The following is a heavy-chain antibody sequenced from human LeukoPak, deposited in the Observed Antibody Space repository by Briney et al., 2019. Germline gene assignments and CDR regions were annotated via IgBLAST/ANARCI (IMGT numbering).Heavy chain of an antibody. D-gene: IGHD1-26*01. CDR1: GYTFTDYY. Sequence: ASVKVSCKVSGYTFTDYYMHWVQQAPGKGLEWMGLVNPEDGETIYAEKFQGRVTITADTSTDTAYVELSSLRSEDTAVYYCATAWELPLFDYWGQGTLVTVSS. CDR2: VNPEDGET. V-gene: IGHV1-69-2*01. J-gene: IGHJ4*02. CDR3: ATAWELPLFDY.